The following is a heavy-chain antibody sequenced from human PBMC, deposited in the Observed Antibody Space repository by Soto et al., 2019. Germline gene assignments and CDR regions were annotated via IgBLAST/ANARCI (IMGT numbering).Heavy chain of an antibody. D-gene: IGHD6-13*01. CDR3: ARAVSNWWIYHFDY. Sequence: GGSLRLSCAGSGFTFSNYAMYWVRQAPGKGLEYVSAISNNGGGTFYGNSVKGRFTISRDNSRNTLYLHMGSLRAEDAAVYYCARAVSNWWIYHFDYWGQGTLVTVSS. CDR2: ISNNGGGT. V-gene: IGHV3-64*01. CDR1: GFTFSNYA. J-gene: IGHJ4*02.